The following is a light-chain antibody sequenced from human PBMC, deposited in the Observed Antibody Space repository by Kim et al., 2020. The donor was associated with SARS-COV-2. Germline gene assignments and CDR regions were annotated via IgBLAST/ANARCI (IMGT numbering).Light chain of an antibody. CDR1: QSLGNW. V-gene: IGKV1-5*01. CDR2: DAS. Sequence: TFVGDRVTMTCQASQSLGNWLAWYQQKPGKTPNLLIYDASSLESGVPSRFSGSGSATEFTLTSSSLQPDDFATYYCQQYNDYPLTFGGGTKVEIK. CDR3: QQYNDYPLT. J-gene: IGKJ4*01.